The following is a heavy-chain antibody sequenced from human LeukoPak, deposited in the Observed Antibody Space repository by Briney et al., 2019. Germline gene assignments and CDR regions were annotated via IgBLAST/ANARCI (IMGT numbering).Heavy chain of an antibody. V-gene: IGHV3-53*01. Sequence: GESLRLSCAVSGFTVSSNYMSWVRQAPGKGLEWVSFIYSGGSTYYADSVKGRFTISRDNSKNTLYLQMNSLRPEDTAVYYCARALYRGYYFDYWGQGTLVTVSS. D-gene: IGHD3-16*01. CDR3: ARALYRGYYFDY. CDR1: GFTVSSNY. CDR2: IYSGGST. J-gene: IGHJ4*02.